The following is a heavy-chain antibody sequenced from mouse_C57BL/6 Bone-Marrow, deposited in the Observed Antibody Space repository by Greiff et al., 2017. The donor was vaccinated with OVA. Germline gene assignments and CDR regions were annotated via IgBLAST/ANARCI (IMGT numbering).Heavy chain of an antibody. CDR2: INPNNGGT. Sequence: DVQLQESGPELVKPGASVKMSCKASGYTFTDYNMHWVKQSHGKSLEWIGYINPNNGGTSYNQKFKGKATLTVNKSSSTAYMELRSLTSEDSAVYYCARKVYYDYGAWFAYWGQGTLVTVSA. CDR1: GYTFTDYN. CDR3: ARKVYYDYGAWFAY. V-gene: IGHV1-22*01. D-gene: IGHD2-4*01. J-gene: IGHJ3*01.